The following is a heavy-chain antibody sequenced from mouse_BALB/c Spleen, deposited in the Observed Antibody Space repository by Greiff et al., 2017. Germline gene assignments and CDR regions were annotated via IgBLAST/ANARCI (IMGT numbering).Heavy chain of an antibody. CDR2: IDPENGNT. CDR3: ARNDYDGPWFAY. J-gene: IGHJ3*01. CDR1: GFNIKDYC. D-gene: IGHD2-4*01. V-gene: IGHV14-1*02. Sequence: VQLQQSGAELVRPGALVKLSCKASGFNIKDYCMHWVKQRPEQGLEWIGWIDPENGNTIYDPKFQGKASITADTSSNTAYLQLSSLTSEDTAVYYCARNDYDGPWFAYWGQGTLVTVSA.